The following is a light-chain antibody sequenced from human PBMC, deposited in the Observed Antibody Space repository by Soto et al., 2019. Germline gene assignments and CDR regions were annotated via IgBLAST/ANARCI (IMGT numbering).Light chain of an antibody. J-gene: IGLJ2*01. Sequence: QSALTQPASVSGSRGQSITISCTGTRTDIGGYNYVSWYQQYPGKAPKLVICEVTSRPSGISDRFSGSKSGNTASLTISGLQAEDEADYFCTLYTNSKAYILFGGGTKLTVL. CDR2: EVT. CDR3: TLYTNSKAYIL. V-gene: IGLV2-14*01. CDR1: RTDIGGYNY.